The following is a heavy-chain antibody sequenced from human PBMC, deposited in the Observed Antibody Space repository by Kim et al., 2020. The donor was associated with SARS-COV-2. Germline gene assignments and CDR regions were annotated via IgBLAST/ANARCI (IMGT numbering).Heavy chain of an antibody. J-gene: IGHJ4*02. D-gene: IGHD6-19*01. V-gene: IGHV3-23*01. CDR1: PITSNVYA. CDR2: ISAGGAKT. Sequence: GGSLRLSCEASPITSNVYAMTWVRQAPGKGLEWVSLISAGGAKTYYADSVKGRFTISRGVSKTTVYLQMTSLRCEDTATYYCASHIAVAGSRVYFERWGQGTLVTVSS. CDR3: ASHIAVAGSRVYFER.